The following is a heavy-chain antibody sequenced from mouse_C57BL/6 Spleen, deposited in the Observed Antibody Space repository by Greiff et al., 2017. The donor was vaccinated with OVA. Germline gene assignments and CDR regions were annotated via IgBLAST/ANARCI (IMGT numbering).Heavy chain of an antibody. Sequence: VQVVESGPELVKPGASVKISCKASGYAFSSSWMNWVKQRPGKGLEWIGRIYPGDGDTNYNGKFKGKATLTADKSSSTAYMQLSSLTSEDSAVYFCATHYYGSSYSFDYWGQGTTLTVSS. CDR3: ATHYYGSSYSFDY. J-gene: IGHJ2*01. D-gene: IGHD1-1*01. CDR1: GYAFSSSW. CDR2: IYPGDGDT. V-gene: IGHV1-82*01.